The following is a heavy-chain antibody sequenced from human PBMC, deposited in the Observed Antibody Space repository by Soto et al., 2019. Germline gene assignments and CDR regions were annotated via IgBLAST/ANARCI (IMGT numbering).Heavy chain of an antibody. CDR1: GYTFTSYG. Sequence: QVQLVQSGAEVKKPGASVKVSCKASGYTFTSYGISWVRQAPGQGVEWMGWIRAYNGNTNYAQKLQGRVTMTTDKSTSTAYMELRSLRSDDTAVYYCARSKGSSSWYRPIPFDYWGQGTLVTVSS. J-gene: IGHJ4*02. CDR2: IRAYNGNT. V-gene: IGHV1-18*04. D-gene: IGHD6-13*01. CDR3: ARSKGSSSWYRPIPFDY.